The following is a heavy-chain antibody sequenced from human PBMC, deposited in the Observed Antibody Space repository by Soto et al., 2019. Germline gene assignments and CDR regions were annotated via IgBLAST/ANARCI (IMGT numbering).Heavy chain of an antibody. J-gene: IGHJ4*02. D-gene: IGHD4-17*01. Sequence: EVQLVESGGGLVQPGGSLRLSCAASGFTFSSYDMHWVRQATGKGLEWVSAIGTAGDTYYPGSVKGRFTISRENAKNSLHLQMNSLRAEDTAVYYCARLGATVTYDYWGQGTLVTVSS. CDR1: GFTFSSYD. CDR3: ARLGATVTYDY. CDR2: IGTAGDT. V-gene: IGHV3-13*01.